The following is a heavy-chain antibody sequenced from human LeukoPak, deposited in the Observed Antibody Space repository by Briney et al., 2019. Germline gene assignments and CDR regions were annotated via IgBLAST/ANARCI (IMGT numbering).Heavy chain of an antibody. Sequence: TLSLTCAVSGGSISSGGYYWSWIRQPPGKGLEWIGYIYYSGSTYYNPSLKSRVTISVDTSKNQFSLKLSSVTAADTAVYYCARGERYDFHFDYWGQGTLVTVSS. CDR1: GGSISSGGYY. D-gene: IGHD3-3*01. V-gene: IGHV4-30-4*07. J-gene: IGHJ4*02. CDR2: IYYSGST. CDR3: ARGERYDFHFDY.